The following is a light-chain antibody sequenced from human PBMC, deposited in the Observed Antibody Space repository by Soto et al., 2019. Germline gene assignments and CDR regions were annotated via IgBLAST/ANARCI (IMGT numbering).Light chain of an antibody. CDR3: SSYTSSSSVV. J-gene: IGLJ3*02. CDR1: SSDVGGYNY. CDR2: DVS. V-gene: IGLV2-14*01. Sequence: QSALTQPASVSGSPGQSITISCTGTSSDVGGYNYVSWYQQHPGKAPQLMIYDVSNRPSGISYRSSGSKSGNTASLTISGLRAEDEADYYCSSYTSSSSVVFGGGTKLTVL.